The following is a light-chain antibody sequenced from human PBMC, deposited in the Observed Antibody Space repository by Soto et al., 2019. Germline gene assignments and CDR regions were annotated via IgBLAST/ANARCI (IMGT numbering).Light chain of an antibody. Sequence: DIVMTQSPDSLAVSLGERATVNCKSSQSVLYSSNNKNFLAWYQQKPGQPPKLLISWASTRESGVPDRFSGXXXXXXXXXXXSSLQAEDVAVYYCQQYYNTPLTFGGGTKVEIK. J-gene: IGKJ4*01. CDR1: QSVLYSSNNKNF. CDR2: WAS. CDR3: QQYYNTPLT. V-gene: IGKV4-1*01.